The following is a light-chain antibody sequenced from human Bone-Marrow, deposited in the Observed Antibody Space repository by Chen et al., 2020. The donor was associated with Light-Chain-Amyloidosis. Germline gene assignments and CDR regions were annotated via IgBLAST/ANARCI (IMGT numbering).Light chain of an antibody. J-gene: IGLJ3*02. V-gene: IGLV3-21*02. CDR2: DDS. CDR3: QVWDRSSDRPV. CDR1: NIGSTS. Sequence: SYVLTQPSSVSVAPGQMATIACGGSNIGSTSVHWYQQTPGQAPLLVVYDDSDRPSGIPERLSGSNSGNTATLTISRVEAGDEADYYCQVWDRSSDRPVFGGGTKLTVL.